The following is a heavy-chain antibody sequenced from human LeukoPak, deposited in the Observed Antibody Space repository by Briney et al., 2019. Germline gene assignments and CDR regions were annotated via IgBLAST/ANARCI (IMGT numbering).Heavy chain of an antibody. V-gene: IGHV4-4*07. CDR1: GGSIGSYY. D-gene: IGHD2-15*01. J-gene: IGHJ3*02. CDR2: IYTRGST. CDR3: ARGRYCSADICSGGDAFDI. Sequence: PSETLSLTCSVSGGSIGSYYWNWIRQPAGKGLEWIGRIYTRGSTNYNPSPKSRVTMSVDTSKNQFSLKLSSVTAADTAVYYCARGRYCSADICSGGDAFDIWGQGTMVSVSS.